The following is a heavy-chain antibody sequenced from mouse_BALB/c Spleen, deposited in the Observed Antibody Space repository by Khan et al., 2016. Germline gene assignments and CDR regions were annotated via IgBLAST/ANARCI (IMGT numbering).Heavy chain of an antibody. CDR1: GYSITSDYA. J-gene: IGHJ4*01. V-gene: IGHV3-2*02. D-gene: IGHD1-1*01. CDR3: ARSDYGDKDAMDY. Sequence: RLEESGPGLVKPSQSLSLTCTVTGYSITSDYAWNWIRQFPGNRLEWMGYISYSGSTSYNPSLKSRISITRDTSNNQFFLQLNSVTSEDTATSYSARSDYGDKDAMDYWGQGTSVTVSS. CDR2: ISYSGST.